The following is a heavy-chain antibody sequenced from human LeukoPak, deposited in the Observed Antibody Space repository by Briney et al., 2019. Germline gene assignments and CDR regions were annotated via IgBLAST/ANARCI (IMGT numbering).Heavy chain of an antibody. Sequence: ASVKVSCKASGYTFTSYGISWVRQAPGQGLEWMGRINPSGGSTSYAQKFQGRVTMTRDTSTSTVYMELSSLRSEDTAVYYCASPIWFGELSLSYWGQGTLVTVS. CDR1: GYTFTSYG. J-gene: IGHJ4*02. CDR3: ASPIWFGELSLSY. D-gene: IGHD3-10*01. CDR2: INPSGGST. V-gene: IGHV1-46*01.